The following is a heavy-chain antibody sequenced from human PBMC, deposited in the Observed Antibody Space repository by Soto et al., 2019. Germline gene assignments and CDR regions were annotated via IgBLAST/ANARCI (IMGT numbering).Heavy chain of an antibody. J-gene: IGHJ6*02. Sequence: PVKVSCKASGGTFSSYAISWVRQAPGQGLEWMGGIIPIFGTANYAQKFQGRVTITADKSTSTAYMELSSLRSEDTAVYYCARGAARPSYYYYGMDVWGQGTTVTVSS. CDR2: IIPIFGTA. CDR3: ARGAARPSYYYYGMDV. V-gene: IGHV1-69*06. CDR1: GGTFSSYA. D-gene: IGHD6-6*01.